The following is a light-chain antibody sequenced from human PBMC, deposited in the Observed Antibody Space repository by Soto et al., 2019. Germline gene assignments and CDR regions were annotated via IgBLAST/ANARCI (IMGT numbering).Light chain of an antibody. CDR1: SSDVGGYNY. CDR2: EVS. Sequence: QSVLTQPASVSGSPGQSITISCTGTSSDVGGYNYVSWYQQHPGKAPKLMIYEVSNRPSGVSNRFSGSKSANTASLTISGLQAEDEADYYCSSYTTSSTNVFGTGTKVTVL. V-gene: IGLV2-14*01. J-gene: IGLJ1*01. CDR3: SSYTTSSTNV.